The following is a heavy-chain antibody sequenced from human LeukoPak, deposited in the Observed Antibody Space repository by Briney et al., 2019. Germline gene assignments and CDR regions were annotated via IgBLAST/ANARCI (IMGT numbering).Heavy chain of an antibody. V-gene: IGHV1-69*05. CDR1: GGTFSSYA. D-gene: IGHD4-23*01. J-gene: IGHJ6*03. Sequence: SVKVSCKASGGTFSSYAISWVRQAPGQGLEWMGGIIPIFGTANYAQKFQGRVTITTDESTSTAYMELSSLRSEDTAVYYCARSFRVTPNYYYYMDVWGKGTTVTVSS. CDR3: ARSFRVTPNYYYYMDV. CDR2: IIPIFGTA.